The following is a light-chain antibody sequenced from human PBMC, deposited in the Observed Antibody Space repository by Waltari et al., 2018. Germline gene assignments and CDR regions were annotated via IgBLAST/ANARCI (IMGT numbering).Light chain of an antibody. CDR3: QHLNNYPLS. V-gene: IGKV1-9*01. Sequence: DIQLTQSPSFLSASVRDRVTITCRASQGLSSYLAWYQQKPGRAPKLLIYAASTLQSGVPSRFSGSGSGTEFTLAISSLQTEDFATYYCQHLNNYPLSFGGGTKVEIK. CDR2: AAS. CDR1: QGLSSY. J-gene: IGKJ4*01.